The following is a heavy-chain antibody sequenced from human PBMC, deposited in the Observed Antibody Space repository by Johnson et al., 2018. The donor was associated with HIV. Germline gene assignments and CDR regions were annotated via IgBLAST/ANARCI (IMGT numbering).Heavy chain of an antibody. CDR1: EFTFSTYG. CDR3: TTAIVGALINAFDI. J-gene: IGHJ3*02. CDR2: IKRKTDGGTT. V-gene: IGHV3-15*01. D-gene: IGHD1-26*01. Sequence: MLLVESGGGVVQPGGSLRLSCAASEFTFSTYGMHWVRQAPGKGLEWVGRIKRKTDGGTTDYAAPVKGRFTISRDDSKNTLYLQMNSLKTEDTAVYYCTTAIVGALINAFDIWGQGTMVTVSS.